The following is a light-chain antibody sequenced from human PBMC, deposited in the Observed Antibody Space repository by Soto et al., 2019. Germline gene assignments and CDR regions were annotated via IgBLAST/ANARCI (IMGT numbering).Light chain of an antibody. CDR1: NSGSKN. J-gene: IGLJ2*01. Sequence: SYELTQPISVSVALGQTARITCGGNNSGSKNVHWYQQKPGQAPVLVIYRDSNRPSGIPERFSGSNSGNTATLTISRAQAGDEADYYCQVWDSHVVFGGGTKLTVL. CDR2: RDS. CDR3: QVWDSHVV. V-gene: IGLV3-9*01.